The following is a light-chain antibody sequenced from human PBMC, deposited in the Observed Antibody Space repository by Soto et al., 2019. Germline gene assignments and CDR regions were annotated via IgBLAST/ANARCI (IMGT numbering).Light chain of an antibody. CDR3: QSYDSSLSGYV. Sequence: QSVLTQPPSVSGAPGQRVTISCTGSSSNIGAGYDVHWYQQLPGTAPKLLIYGNSNRPSGVPDRFCGSKSGTSASLAITGLKAEDEADYYCQSYDSSLSGYVFGTGTKVTVL. V-gene: IGLV1-40*01. CDR1: SSNIGAGYD. CDR2: GNS. J-gene: IGLJ1*01.